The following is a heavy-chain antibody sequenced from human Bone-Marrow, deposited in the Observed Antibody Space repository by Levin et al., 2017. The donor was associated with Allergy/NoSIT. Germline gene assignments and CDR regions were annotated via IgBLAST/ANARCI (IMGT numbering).Heavy chain of an antibody. D-gene: IGHD1-26*01. Sequence: GESLKISCKASGYTFTSYYMHWVRQAPGQGLEWMGIINPSGGSTSYAQKFQGRVTMTRDTSTSTVYMELSSLRSEDTAVYYCAREVARSSGHDAFDIWGQGTMVTVSS. CDR1: GYTFTSYY. CDR2: INPSGGST. J-gene: IGHJ3*02. V-gene: IGHV1-46*01. CDR3: AREVARSSGHDAFDI.